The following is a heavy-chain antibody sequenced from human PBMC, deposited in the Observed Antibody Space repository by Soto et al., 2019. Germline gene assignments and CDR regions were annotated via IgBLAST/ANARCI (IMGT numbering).Heavy chain of an antibody. D-gene: IGHD3-10*01. J-gene: IGHJ4*02. CDR2: ISYDGSNK. CDR1: GFTFSSYG. CDR3: AKDYGSGSYYFDY. Sequence: QVQLVESGGGVVQPGRSLRLSCAASGFTFSSYGMHWVRQAPGKGLEWVAVISYDGSNKYYADSVKGRFTISRDNSKNTLYLQINSLRAEDTAVYYCAKDYGSGSYYFDYWGQGTLVTVSS. V-gene: IGHV3-30*18.